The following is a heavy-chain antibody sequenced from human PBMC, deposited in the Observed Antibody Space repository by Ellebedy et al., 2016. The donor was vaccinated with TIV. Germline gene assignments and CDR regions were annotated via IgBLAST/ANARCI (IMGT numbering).Heavy chain of an antibody. V-gene: IGHV3-30-3*01. D-gene: IGHD2-8*02. CDR1: GFTFSSYA. CDR3: ARDSGDTTTWWDNWFDP. CDR2: ISNDGNSE. Sequence: GGSLRLXXAASGFTFSSYAMHWVRQAPGKGLEWVAVISNDGNSESYAVSVKGRFTISRDNSNNTLHLQINSLRPEDTAMYYCARDSGDTTTWWDNWFDPWGQGTLVTVSS. J-gene: IGHJ5*02.